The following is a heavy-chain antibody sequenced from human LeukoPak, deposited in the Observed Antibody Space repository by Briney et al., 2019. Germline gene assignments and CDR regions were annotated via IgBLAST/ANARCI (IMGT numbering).Heavy chain of an antibody. D-gene: IGHD3-16*01. CDR3: AREPGTFDYPYMDV. CDR2: IYTSGST. CDR1: GYSISSGYY. V-gene: IGHV4-38-2*02. J-gene: IGHJ6*03. Sequence: SETLSLTCTVSGYSISSGYYWGWIRPPPGKGLEWIGSIYTSGSTNYNPSLKSRVTISVDTSKNQFSLKLSSVTAADTAVYYCAREPGTFDYPYMDVWGKGTTVTISS.